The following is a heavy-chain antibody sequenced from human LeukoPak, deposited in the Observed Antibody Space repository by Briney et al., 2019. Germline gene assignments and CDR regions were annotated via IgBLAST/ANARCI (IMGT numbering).Heavy chain of an antibody. D-gene: IGHD2-2*01. V-gene: IGHV3-30*02. CDR2: IRYGGSNK. J-gene: IGHJ4*02. CDR1: GFTFSSYG. Sequence: GGSLRLSCAASGFTFSSYGMRWVRQAPGKGLEWVAFIRYGGSNKYYADSVKGRFTISRDNSKNTLYLQMNSLRAEDTAVYYCAKEYCSSTSCYVSDWGQGTLVTVSS. CDR3: AKEYCSSTSCYVSD.